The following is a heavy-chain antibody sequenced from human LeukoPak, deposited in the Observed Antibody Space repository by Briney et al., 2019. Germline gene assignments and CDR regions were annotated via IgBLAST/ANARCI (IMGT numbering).Heavy chain of an antibody. CDR3: ARGDYGDYLPWFDP. Sequence: SQTLSLTCTVSGGSISSGDYYWSWIRQPPGEGLEWIGNIYYSGTTSYNPSLESRVIISVDTSKNQFSLKLNSVTAADTAVYYCARGDYGDYLPWFDPWGQGTLVTVSS. V-gene: IGHV4-61*08. CDR2: IYYSGTT. D-gene: IGHD4-17*01. J-gene: IGHJ5*02. CDR1: GGSISSGDYY.